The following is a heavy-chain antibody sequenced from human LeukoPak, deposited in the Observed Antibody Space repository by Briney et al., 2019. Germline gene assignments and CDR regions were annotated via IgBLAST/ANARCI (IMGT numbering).Heavy chain of an antibody. CDR1: GSTFSSYW. J-gene: IGHJ4*02. CDR3: ASSASSWYFDY. V-gene: IGHV3-7*01. CDR2: IKQDGSEK. D-gene: IGHD6-13*01. Sequence: GGSLRLSCAASGSTFSSYWMSWVRQAPGKGLEWVANIKQDGSEKYYVDSVKGRFTISRDNAKNSLYLQMNSLRAEDTAVYYCASSASSWYFDYWGQGTLVTVSS.